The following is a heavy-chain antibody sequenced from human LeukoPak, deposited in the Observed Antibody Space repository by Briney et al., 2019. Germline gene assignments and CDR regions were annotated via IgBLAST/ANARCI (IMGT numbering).Heavy chain of an antibody. CDR1: GFTFSSYR. CDR2: IKQDGSEK. D-gene: IGHD3-10*01. Sequence: GGSLRLSCAASGFTFSSYRMSWVRQAPGKGLEWVANIKQDGSEKYYVDSVKGRFTISRDNAKNSLYLQMNSLRAEDTAVYYCARITALGYDAFDIWGQGTMVTVSS. CDR3: ARITALGYDAFDI. J-gene: IGHJ3*02. V-gene: IGHV3-7*01.